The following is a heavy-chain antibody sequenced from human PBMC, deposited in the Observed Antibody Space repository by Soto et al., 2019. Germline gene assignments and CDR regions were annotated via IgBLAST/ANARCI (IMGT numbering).Heavy chain of an antibody. J-gene: IGHJ4*02. Sequence: QVQRVDSGGGVVQPGGSLRLSCVASGFTFSSFSLHWVRQAPGKGLEWLALISYDGSSKYNADSVKGRFTISRENSNNTLYFQLSSLRPEDTAVYYCARTTAVAGTPEFDYWGQGALVTVSS. CDR1: GFTFSSFS. D-gene: IGHD6-19*01. CDR2: ISYDGSSK. CDR3: ARTTAVAGTPEFDY. V-gene: IGHV3-30-3*01.